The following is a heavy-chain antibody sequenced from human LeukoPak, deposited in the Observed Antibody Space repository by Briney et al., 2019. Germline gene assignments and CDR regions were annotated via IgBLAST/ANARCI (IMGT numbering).Heavy chain of an antibody. CDR1: GFTFSTYY. D-gene: IGHD3-16*01. J-gene: IGHJ3*01. CDR2: ITGSSSYI. V-gene: IGHV3-21*01. Sequence: PGGSPRLSCAASGFTFSTYYMNWVRQAPGKGLEWVSFITGSSSYIYYTDSVKGRFTISRDNAKNSLYLQMNSLRAEDTAVYYCARALRLGATVWGQGTMVTVSS. CDR3: ARALRLGATV.